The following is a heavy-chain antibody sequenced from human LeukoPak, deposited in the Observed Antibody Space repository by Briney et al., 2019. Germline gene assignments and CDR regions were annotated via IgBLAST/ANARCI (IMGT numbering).Heavy chain of an antibody. CDR2: VNPNSGGT. CDR1: GYTLTGYY. J-gene: IGHJ4*02. CDR3: ARDLDY. V-gene: IGHV1-2*02. Sequence: ASVKVSCKASGYTLTGYYIHWMRQAPGQGLEWMGWVNPNSGGTNYAQKFQGRVTMTRDTSISTAYMDLSSLTSDDTAVYYCARDLDYWGQGTLVTVSS.